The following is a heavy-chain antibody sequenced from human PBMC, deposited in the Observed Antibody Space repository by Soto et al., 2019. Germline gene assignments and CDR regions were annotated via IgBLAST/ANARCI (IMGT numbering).Heavy chain of an antibody. Sequence: GALRLSCAASGFPFGENAMSWVRQAPGKGLEWVSGISDSGATTYYADSVRGRFTISRDNSKNTLYLQMKSLRAEDSASYYCAKEDTSSGSLDYWGQGALVTVSS. D-gene: IGHD6-19*01. V-gene: IGHV3-23*01. J-gene: IGHJ4*02. CDR1: GFPFGENA. CDR3: AKEDTSSGSLDY. CDR2: ISDSGATT.